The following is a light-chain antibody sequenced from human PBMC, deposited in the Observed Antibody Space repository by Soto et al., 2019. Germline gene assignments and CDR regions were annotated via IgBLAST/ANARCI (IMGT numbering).Light chain of an antibody. CDR1: SSNIGTNY. Sequence: QSVLTQPPSASGTPGQRVTISCSGSSSNIGTNYVYWYQQLPGTAPKVLIYRNNQRPSGVPDRFSGSKSGTSASLAISGLRSEAEADYYCAAWDDSLSGVVFGGGTKLTVL. J-gene: IGLJ2*01. V-gene: IGLV1-47*01. CDR2: RNN. CDR3: AAWDDSLSGVV.